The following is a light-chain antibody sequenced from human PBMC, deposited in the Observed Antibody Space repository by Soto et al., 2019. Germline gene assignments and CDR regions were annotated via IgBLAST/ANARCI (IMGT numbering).Light chain of an antibody. V-gene: IGKV3-20*01. J-gene: IGKJ5*01. Sequence: EIVLTQSPGALSLSPGERATLSCRASQSVSSGYLAWYQQKPGQAPRLLIFATSRRATGIPDRFSGGGSGTDFTLTISKLEPEDVALYYCQQYGRSPPITFGQGTRLEIK. CDR3: QQYGRSPPIT. CDR2: ATS. CDR1: QSVSSGY.